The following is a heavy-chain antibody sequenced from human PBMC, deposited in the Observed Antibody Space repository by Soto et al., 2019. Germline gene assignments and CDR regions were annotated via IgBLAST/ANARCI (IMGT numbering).Heavy chain of an antibody. D-gene: IGHD3-10*01. V-gene: IGHV4-59*02. Sequence: SETLSLTCTVSGDSVNTYFWSWIRQPPGQRLELIGFIYDGVSTKYNPSFKSRVTISLDTSKNQFFLQLSSVTAADTAVYYCARGGASSKWLDPWGQGTLVSVSS. J-gene: IGHJ5*02. CDR2: IYDGVST. CDR3: ARGGASSKWLDP. CDR1: GDSVNTYF.